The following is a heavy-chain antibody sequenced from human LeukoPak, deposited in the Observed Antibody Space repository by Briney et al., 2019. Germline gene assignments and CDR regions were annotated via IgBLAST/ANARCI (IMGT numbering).Heavy chain of an antibody. D-gene: IGHD6-6*01. V-gene: IGHV1-18*01. J-gene: IGHJ5*02. CDR1: GYTFTSYG. Sequence: ASVKVSCKASGYTFTSYGISWVRQAPGQGLEWMGWISAYNGNTNYAQKLQGRVTMTTDTSTSTAYMELRSLRSADPAVYYCPRPTSSSSRGTCFDPWAQGPLLPVSS. CDR2: ISAYNGNT. CDR3: PRPTSSSSRGTCFDP.